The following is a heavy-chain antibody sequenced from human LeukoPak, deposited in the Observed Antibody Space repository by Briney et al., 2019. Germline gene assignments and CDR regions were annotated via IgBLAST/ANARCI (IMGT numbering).Heavy chain of an antibody. CDR1: GGSISTYY. CDR3: AREDPQTTVPEGMDV. CDR2: IYYTGTT. V-gene: IGHV4-59*01. J-gene: IGHJ6*02. Sequence: SETLSLTCSVSGGSISTYYWSWVRQPPGKGLEWIGYIYYTGTTNYNPSLRSRVTMSVDTSRNQFSLRLSSVTAADTAVYYCAREDPQTTVPEGMDVWGHGTTVIVSS. D-gene: IGHD4-17*01.